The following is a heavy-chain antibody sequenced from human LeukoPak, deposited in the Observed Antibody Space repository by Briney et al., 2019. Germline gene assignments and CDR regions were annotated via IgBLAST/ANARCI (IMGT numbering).Heavy chain of an antibody. V-gene: IGHV1-2*02. D-gene: IGHD7-27*01. J-gene: IGHJ3*01. CDR1: GYTFTGYF. Sequence: ASVKVSCKASGYTFTGYFIHWLRQAPGQGLEWLGWINSKTGGTNFAQKFAAKVFLTRDTSISTAYLDLRRLTSDDAAVYYCARDPTGDMPAFDLWGQGTMLTVSS. CDR3: ARDPTGDMPAFDL. CDR2: INSKTGGT.